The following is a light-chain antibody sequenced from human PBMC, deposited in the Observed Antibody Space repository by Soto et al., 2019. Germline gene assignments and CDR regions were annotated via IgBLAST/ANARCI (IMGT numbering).Light chain of an antibody. CDR3: EQSYATPYT. V-gene: IGKV1-39*01. CDR1: QNIGNY. J-gene: IGKJ2*01. CDR2: AAS. Sequence: DIQMTQSPSSQSAVVGDRVTITCRASQNIGNYLNWYQQKPGKAPNLLIYAASSLQSGVPPRFSGSGSGTDFTLTISSLQPEDFATYYCEQSYATPYTFGQGTKLEIK.